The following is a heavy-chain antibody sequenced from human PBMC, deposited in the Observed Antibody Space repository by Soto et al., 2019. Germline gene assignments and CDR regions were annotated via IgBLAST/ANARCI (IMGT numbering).Heavy chain of an antibody. D-gene: IGHD3-22*01. CDR1: GFTFSSYN. CDR3: ARVVYYDSSGYQY. Sequence: GGSLRLSCAASGFTFSSYNMNWVRQAPGKGLEWVSSISGSSSYIYYADSVKGRFTISRDNAKNSLYLQMNSLRAEDTAVYYCARVVYYDSSGYQYWGQGTLVTVSS. J-gene: IGHJ4*02. CDR2: ISGSSSYI. V-gene: IGHV3-21*01.